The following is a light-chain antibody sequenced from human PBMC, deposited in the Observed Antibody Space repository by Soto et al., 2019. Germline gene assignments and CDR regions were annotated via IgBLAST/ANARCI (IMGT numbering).Light chain of an antibody. CDR2: EVR. CDR3: SAYTARSTLV. Sequence: QSALTQPPSVSGSPGQSITISCSGTMRDVGAYNLVSWYQQHPGTAPKLIIYEVRNRPSGVSSRFSGSRSGTTASLTVSGLQSEDEDDYYCSAYTARSTLVFGGGTKLTVL. CDR1: MRDVGAYNL. V-gene: IGLV2-14*01. J-gene: IGLJ3*02.